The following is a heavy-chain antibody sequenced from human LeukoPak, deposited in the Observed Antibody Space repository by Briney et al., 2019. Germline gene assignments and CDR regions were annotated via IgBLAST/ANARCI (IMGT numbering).Heavy chain of an antibody. CDR2: ISGSGGST. Sequence: GGSLRLSCAASGFTFSSYAVSWVRQAPGKGLQWVSSISGSGGSTYSADSVKGRFTISRDNSKNTLYLQMNSLRAEDTALYYCAKDRSCTNDICHGDFDYWGQGTLVTVSS. D-gene: IGHD2-8*01. J-gene: IGHJ4*02. V-gene: IGHV3-23*01. CDR1: GFTFSSYA. CDR3: AKDRSCTNDICHGDFDY.